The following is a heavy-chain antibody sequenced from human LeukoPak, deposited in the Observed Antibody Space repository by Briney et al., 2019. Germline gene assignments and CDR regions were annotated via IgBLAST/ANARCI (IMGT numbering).Heavy chain of an antibody. CDR1: GYTFTSYG. J-gene: IGHJ6*02. CDR2: ISAYNGNT. Sequence: ASVRVSCKASGYTFTSYGISWVRQAPGQGLEWMGWISAYNGNTNYAQKLQGRVTMTTDTSTSTAYMELRSLRSDDTAVYYCATASDCSGGSCYTANYYYYGMDVWGQGTTVTVSS. CDR3: ATASDCSGGSCYTANYYYYGMDV. V-gene: IGHV1-18*01. D-gene: IGHD2-15*01.